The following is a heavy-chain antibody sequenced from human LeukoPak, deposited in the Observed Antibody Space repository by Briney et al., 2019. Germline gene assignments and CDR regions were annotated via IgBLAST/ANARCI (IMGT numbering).Heavy chain of an antibody. J-gene: IGHJ4*02. CDR3: ARGGGLFDY. Sequence: SETLSLTCNVSGGSINNYYWSWLRQPPGKGLEWIGYIYLTGGTNYNPSLKSRVTMSIDTSKNQFSLKLNSVTAADTAFYYCARGGGLFDYWGQGSLVTVSS. D-gene: IGHD3-10*01. CDR1: GGSINNYY. CDR2: IYLTGGT. V-gene: IGHV4-59*01.